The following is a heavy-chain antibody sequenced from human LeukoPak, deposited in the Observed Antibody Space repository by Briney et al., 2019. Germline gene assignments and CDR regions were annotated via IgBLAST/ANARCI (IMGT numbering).Heavy chain of an antibody. CDR1: GYCFHSYG. Sequence: ASGTVSCKASGYCFHSYGIRWVRQAPGQGLKWMGLVNPRGGSINYAQKFQGRVILTRVVSRSTVYVELSSLRSEDTAVYFCASGPHVRMYVTSDPAALDSWGRGTMVTVSS. CDR3: ASGPHVRMYVTSDPAALDS. J-gene: IGHJ3*02. D-gene: IGHD3-22*01. V-gene: IGHV1-46*02. CDR2: VNPRGGSI.